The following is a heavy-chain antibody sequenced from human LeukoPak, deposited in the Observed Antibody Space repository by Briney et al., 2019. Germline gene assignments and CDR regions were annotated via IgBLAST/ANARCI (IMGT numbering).Heavy chain of an antibody. Sequence: SVKVSCKASGYTFTGYYMHWGRQPPGQGLEWMGCVNPNSGGTNYSQKFQGWVTMTRDTSISTAYMELSRLRSDNTAVYYCARALPLGYCSSTSCPGAFDIWGHGTMVTVSS. D-gene: IGHD2-2*01. CDR3: ARALPLGYCSSTSCPGAFDI. V-gene: IGHV1-2*04. CDR2: VNPNSGGT. J-gene: IGHJ3*02. CDR1: GYTFTGYY.